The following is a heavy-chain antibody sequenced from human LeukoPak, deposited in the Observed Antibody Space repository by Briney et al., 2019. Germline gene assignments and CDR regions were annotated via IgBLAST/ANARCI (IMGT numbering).Heavy chain of an antibody. CDR2: ISYDGSNK. Sequence: PGGSLRLSCAASGFTFSSYGMHWVRQAPGKGLEWVAVISYDGSNKYYADSVKGRFTISRDNAKNSLYLQMNSLRAEDTAVYYCARDDPIEMSYHYWGQGTLVTVSS. V-gene: IGHV3-30*03. CDR1: GFTFSSYG. D-gene: IGHD5-24*01. J-gene: IGHJ4*02. CDR3: ARDDPIEMSYHY.